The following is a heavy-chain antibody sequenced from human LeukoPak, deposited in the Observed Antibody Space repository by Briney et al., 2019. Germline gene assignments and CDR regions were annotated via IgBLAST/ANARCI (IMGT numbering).Heavy chain of an antibody. D-gene: IGHD3-10*01. CDR3: VGELPNYYFDY. V-gene: IGHV4-4*07. Sequence: SETFSLTCTVSGGPISSYYWSWIRQPAGKGLEWIGRIYTSGSTNYNPSLKSRVTMSLDTSKNQFSLKLSSVTAADTAVYYCVGELPNYYFDYWGQGTLVTVSS. J-gene: IGHJ4*02. CDR1: GGPISSYY. CDR2: IYTSGST.